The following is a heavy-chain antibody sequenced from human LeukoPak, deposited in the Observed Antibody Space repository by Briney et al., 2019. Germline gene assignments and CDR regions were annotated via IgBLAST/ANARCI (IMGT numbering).Heavy chain of an antibody. J-gene: IGHJ4*02. CDR1: GFTFGDYA. D-gene: IGHD2-15*01. Sequence: GGSLRLFCTASGFTFGDYAMSWVRQAPGKGLEWVSAISGSGGSTYYADSVKGRFTISRDNSKNTLYLQMNSLRAEDTAVYYCAKDVRDSTYYFDYRGQGTLVTVSS. V-gene: IGHV3-23*01. CDR2: ISGSGGST. CDR3: AKDVRDSTYYFDY.